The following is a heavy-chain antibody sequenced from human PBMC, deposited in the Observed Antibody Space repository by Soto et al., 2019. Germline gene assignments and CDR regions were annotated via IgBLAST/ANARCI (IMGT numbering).Heavy chain of an antibody. D-gene: IGHD6-19*01. Sequence: PGGSLRLSCAASGFTFSSYGMHWVRQAPGKGLEWVAVISYDGSNKYYADSVKGRFTISRDNSKNTLYLQMNSLRAEDTAVYYCAKDIAVAGTFYYYYGMDVWGQGTTVTVSS. J-gene: IGHJ6*02. CDR1: GFTFSSYG. CDR3: AKDIAVAGTFYYYYGMDV. V-gene: IGHV3-30*18. CDR2: ISYDGSNK.